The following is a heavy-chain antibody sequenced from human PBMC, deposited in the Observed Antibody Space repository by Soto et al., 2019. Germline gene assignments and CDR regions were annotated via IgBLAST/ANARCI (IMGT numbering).Heavy chain of an antibody. CDR3: AHSDIWFGESGWFDP. CDR1: GFSPSTSGVG. V-gene: IGHV2-5*02. Sequence: GSGPSLVNPTHNPTPTCPFSGFSPSTSGVGVGWIRQPPGKALEWLALIYWDDDKRYSPSLKSRLTITKDTSKNQVVLTMTNMDPVDTATYYCAHSDIWFGESGWFDPWGQGTLVTVSS. CDR2: IYWDDDK. J-gene: IGHJ5*02. D-gene: IGHD3-10*01.